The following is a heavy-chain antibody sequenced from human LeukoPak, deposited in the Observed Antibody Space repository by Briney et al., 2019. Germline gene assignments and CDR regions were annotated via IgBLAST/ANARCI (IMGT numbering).Heavy chain of an antibody. Sequence: ASVKVSCKVSGYTLTELFMHWVRQAPGKGLEWMGGFDPEDGETIYAQKFQGRVTMTEDTSTDTAYMELSSLRSEDTAVYYCATMTTVTSNWFDPWGQGTLVTVSS. D-gene: IGHD4-11*01. CDR2: FDPEDGET. V-gene: IGHV1-24*01. CDR1: GYTLTELF. J-gene: IGHJ5*02. CDR3: ATMTTVTSNWFDP.